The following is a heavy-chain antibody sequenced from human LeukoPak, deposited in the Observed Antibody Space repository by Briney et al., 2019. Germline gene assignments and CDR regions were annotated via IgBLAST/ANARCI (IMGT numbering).Heavy chain of an antibody. V-gene: IGHV3-15*01. CDR1: GFTFSNAW. CDR2: IKSKIDGGTT. CDR3: TTGTIN. Sequence: PGGSLRLSCAASGFTFSNAWMSWVRQAPGKGLEWVGRIKSKIDGGTTDYAAPVKGRFTISRDDSKNTLYLQMNSLKTEDTAVYYCTTGTINWGQGNLVTVSS. J-gene: IGHJ4*02. D-gene: IGHD3-3*01.